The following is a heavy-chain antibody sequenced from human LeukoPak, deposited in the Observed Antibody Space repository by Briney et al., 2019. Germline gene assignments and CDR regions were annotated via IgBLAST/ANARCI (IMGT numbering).Heavy chain of an antibody. CDR2: INHSGST. V-gene: IGHV4-34*01. J-gene: IGHJ6*02. Sequence: SETLSLTCAVYGGSFSGYYWSWIRQPPGKGLEWIGEINHSGSTNYNPSLKSRVTISVDTSKNQFSLKLSSVTAADTAVYYCASSSGWLLYYYYGMDVWGQGTTATVSS. D-gene: IGHD6-19*01. CDR1: GGSFSGYY. CDR3: ASSSGWLLYYYYGMDV.